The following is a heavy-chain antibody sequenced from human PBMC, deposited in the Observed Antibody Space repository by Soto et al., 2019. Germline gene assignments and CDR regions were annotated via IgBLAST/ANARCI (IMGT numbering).Heavy chain of an antibody. J-gene: IGHJ4*02. V-gene: IGHV1-18*01. CDR2: LSAYNGNT. CDR3: ARSGSSGYYLDY. D-gene: IGHD3-22*01. CDR1: GYTFTSYG. Sequence: QVQPVQSGAEVKEPGASVKVSCKASGYTFTSYGLNCVRQSPGQVLEWMGWLSAYNGNTNYAQKFQGRVTMTTDTSTSTAYIELRSLRSDDTAVYYWARSGSSGYYLDYWGQGTLVAVSA.